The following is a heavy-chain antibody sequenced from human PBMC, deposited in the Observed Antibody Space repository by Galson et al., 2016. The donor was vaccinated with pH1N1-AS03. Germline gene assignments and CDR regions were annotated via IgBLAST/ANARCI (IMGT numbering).Heavy chain of an antibody. J-gene: IGHJ5*02. CDR2: IYNDDTT. CDR3: ARWSRGGNFASLDP. V-gene: IGHV3-53*01. Sequence: SLRLSCAASGFTVSNSYLSWVRQAPGKGLEWVSIIYNDDTTYYADSPKGRFTISRDNSKNTLYLQMNSLRAEDTAVYYCARWSRGGNFASLDPWGQGTLVTVSS. D-gene: IGHD4-23*01. CDR1: GFTVSNSY.